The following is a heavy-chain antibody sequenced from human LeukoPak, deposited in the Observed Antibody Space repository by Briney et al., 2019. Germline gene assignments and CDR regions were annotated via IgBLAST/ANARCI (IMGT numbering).Heavy chain of an antibody. V-gene: IGHV4-4*07. Sequence: PSETLSLTCTVSGGSISSYYWSWIRQPARKGLEWIGRIYTSGSTNYNPSLKSRVTMSVDTSKNQFSLKLSSVTAADTAVYYCAGYSSGWSGLYYFDYWGQGTLVTVSS. CDR1: GGSISSYY. CDR2: IYTSGST. J-gene: IGHJ4*02. D-gene: IGHD6-19*01. CDR3: AGYSSGWSGLYYFDY.